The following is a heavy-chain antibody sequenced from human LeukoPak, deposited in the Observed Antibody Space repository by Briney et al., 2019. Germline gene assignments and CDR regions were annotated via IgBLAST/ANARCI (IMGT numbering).Heavy chain of an antibody. CDR2: IYHSGST. D-gene: IGHD3-10*01. CDR3: ARDEGGSGSYSDY. Sequence: SETLSLTCTVSGYSISSGYYWGWIRQPPGKGLEWIGSIYHSGSTYYNPSLKSRVTISVDTSKSQFSLKLSSVTAADTAVYYCARDEGGSGSYSDYWGQGTLVTVSS. J-gene: IGHJ4*02. CDR1: GYSISSGYY. V-gene: IGHV4-38-2*02.